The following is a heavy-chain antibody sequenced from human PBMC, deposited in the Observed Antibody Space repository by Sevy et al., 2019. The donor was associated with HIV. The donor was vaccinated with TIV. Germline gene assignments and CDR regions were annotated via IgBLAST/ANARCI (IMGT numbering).Heavy chain of an antibody. CDR2: IYYSGST. D-gene: IGHD6-19*01. Sequence: SETLSLTCTVSGGSISSSSYYWGWIRQPPGQGLEWIGSIYYSGSTYYNPSLKSRVTISVSTSKNRFSLRLSSVTAADTAVYYCARDIAVAGHYYYGMDVWGQGTTVTVSS. J-gene: IGHJ6*02. CDR1: GGSISSSSYY. CDR3: ARDIAVAGHYYYGMDV. V-gene: IGHV4-39*02.